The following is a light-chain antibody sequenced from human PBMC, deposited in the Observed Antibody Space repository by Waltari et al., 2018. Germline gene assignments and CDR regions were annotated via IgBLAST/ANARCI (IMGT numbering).Light chain of an antibody. CDR3: QQYYGTPPT. Sequence: DIVMTQSPDSLAVSRGERAPLNCKSSQSVLYSSNNKNYLAWYQQKPGQPPKLLIYWASTRESGVPDRFSGSGSGTDFTLTISSLQAEDVAVYYCQQYYGTPPTFGQGTKVEIK. J-gene: IGKJ1*01. CDR2: WAS. V-gene: IGKV4-1*01. CDR1: QSVLYSSNNKNY.